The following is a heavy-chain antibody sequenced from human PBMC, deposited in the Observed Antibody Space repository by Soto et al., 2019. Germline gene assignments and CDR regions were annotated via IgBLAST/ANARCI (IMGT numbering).Heavy chain of an antibody. CDR1: GFTFSSYW. D-gene: IGHD7-27*01. CDR3: ARIPSELGTVDY. V-gene: IGHV3-7*01. Sequence: GGSLRLSCAASGFTFSSYWMSWVRQAPGKGLEWVANIKQDGSEKYYVESVKGRFTISRDNAKNSLYLQMIRLRAEDTAVSSCARIPSELGTVDYWGQGTLVTVSS. J-gene: IGHJ4*02. CDR2: IKQDGSEK.